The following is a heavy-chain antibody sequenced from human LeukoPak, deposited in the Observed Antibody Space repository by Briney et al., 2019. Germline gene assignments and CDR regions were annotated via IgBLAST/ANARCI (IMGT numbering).Heavy chain of an antibody. J-gene: IGHJ6*03. Sequence: GGSLRLSCAASGFTFRSYWMSWVRQAPGKGLEWVAVISYDGSNKYYADSVKGRFTISRDNSKNTLYLQMNSLRAEDTAVYYCARDHPTGSNGNYMDVWGKGTTVTVSS. V-gene: IGHV3-30*03. CDR1: GFTFRSYW. CDR3: ARDHPTGSNGNYMDV. CDR2: ISYDGSNK. D-gene: IGHD3-10*01.